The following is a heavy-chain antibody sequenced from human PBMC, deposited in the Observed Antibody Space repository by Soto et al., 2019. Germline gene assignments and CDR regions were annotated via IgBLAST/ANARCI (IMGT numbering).Heavy chain of an antibody. V-gene: IGHV4-34*01. J-gene: IGHJ4*02. Sequence: QVQLQQWGAGLLKPSETLSLTCAVNSESLSGYYWSWIRQSPGKGLEWIGEIDGSGNTNYSPSLRGRVAMSVDTSKTHSSLNLSSVSAADTAAYYCVGARGRLVGFDYWGQGTRVTVSS. CDR2: IDGSGNT. CDR3: VGARGRLVGFDY. CDR1: SESLSGYY. D-gene: IGHD6-6*01.